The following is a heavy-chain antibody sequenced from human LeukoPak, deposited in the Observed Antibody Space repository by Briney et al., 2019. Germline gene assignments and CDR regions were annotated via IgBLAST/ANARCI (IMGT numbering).Heavy chain of an antibody. CDR3: AREGSIWYERPGD. D-gene: IGHD6-13*01. J-gene: IGHJ4*02. V-gene: IGHV3-7*04. CDR2: IKQDGSEK. CDR1: GFTFSSYW. Sequence: GGSLRLSCAGSGFTFSSYWMSWVRQPPGRGLEWVANIKQDGSEKYYVDSVRGRFTISRDNAKNSLYLQMNSLRPEDTAVYYCAREGSIWYERPGDWGQGTLVTVSS.